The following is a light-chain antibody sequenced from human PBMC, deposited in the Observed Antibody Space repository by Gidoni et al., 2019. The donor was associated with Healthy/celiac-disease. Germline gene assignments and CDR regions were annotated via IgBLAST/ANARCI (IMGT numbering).Light chain of an antibody. Sequence: DIQMTQSPSSMSASVGDRVTITCRASQSISSYLNWYQQKPGKAPQLLSYAASSLQSGVPSRFSGSGSGTDFTLTISSLQPEDFATYYCQQSYSTPSSFGQGTKLEIK. V-gene: IGKV1-39*01. CDR3: QQSYSTPSS. J-gene: IGKJ2*04. CDR2: AAS. CDR1: QSISSY.